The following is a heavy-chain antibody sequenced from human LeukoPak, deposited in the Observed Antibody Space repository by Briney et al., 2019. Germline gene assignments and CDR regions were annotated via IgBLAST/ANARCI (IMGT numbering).Heavy chain of an antibody. CDR3: AKHSSGWPLDAFDI. CDR2: ISGSGGST. D-gene: IGHD6-19*01. CDR1: GFTFSDYY. Sequence: GGSLRLSCAASGFTFSDYYMSWVRQAPGKGLEWVSAISGSGGSTYYADSVKGRFTISRDNSKNTLFLQMNSLRAEDTAVYYCAKHSSGWPLDAFDIWGQGTMVTVSS. J-gene: IGHJ3*02. V-gene: IGHV3-23*01.